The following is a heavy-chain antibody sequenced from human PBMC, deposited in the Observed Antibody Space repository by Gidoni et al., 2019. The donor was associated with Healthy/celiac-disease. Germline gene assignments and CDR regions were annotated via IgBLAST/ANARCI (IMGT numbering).Heavy chain of an antibody. D-gene: IGHD3-3*01. CDR2: IRSKANSYAT. Sequence: EVQLVESGGGLVQPGGSLKLSCAAYGFTLSGSAMHWVRKASGKGLEWVGRIRSKANSYATAYAASVKGSFTISRDDSKNTAYLQMNSLKTEDTAVYYCTRHGINYDFWSGYVVVTYYGMDVWGQGTTVTVSS. CDR1: GFTLSGSA. J-gene: IGHJ6*02. CDR3: TRHGINYDFWSGYVVVTYYGMDV. V-gene: IGHV3-73*02.